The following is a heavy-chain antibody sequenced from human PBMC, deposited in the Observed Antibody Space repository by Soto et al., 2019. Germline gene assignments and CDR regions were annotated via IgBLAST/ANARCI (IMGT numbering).Heavy chain of an antibody. CDR2: IYHSGSP. V-gene: IGHV4-30-2*01. J-gene: IGHJ4*02. CDR1: GGSISSGGYS. CDR3: ARGPPLGL. Sequence: SQTLSLTCAVSGGSISSGGYSWSWIRQPPGKGLEWIGYIYHSGSPYYNPSLKSRVTISVDRSKNQFSLKLSSVTAADTAVYYCARGPPLGLWGQGTLVTVSS. D-gene: IGHD1-26*01.